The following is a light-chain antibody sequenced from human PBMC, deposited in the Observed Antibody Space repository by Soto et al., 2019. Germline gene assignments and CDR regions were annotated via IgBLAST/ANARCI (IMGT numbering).Light chain of an antibody. V-gene: IGLV7-46*01. CDR2: DTT. CDR3: WFFYGTNAV. Sequence: QAVVTQPPSLTESPGGTVTFTCASSTGAVTSGHFPYWFQQKPGQAPMTLIYDTTTKPSWTPARFSGSLLGGKAALTLSGAQPEDEAEYYCWFFYGTNAVFGGGTQLTVL. CDR1: TGAVTSGHF. J-gene: IGLJ7*01.